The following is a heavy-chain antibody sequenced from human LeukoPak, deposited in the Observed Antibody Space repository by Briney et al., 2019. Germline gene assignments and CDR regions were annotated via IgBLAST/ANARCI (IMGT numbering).Heavy chain of an antibody. CDR1: GFTFSSYS. V-gene: IGHV3-21*01. Sequence: GGSLRLPCAASGFTFSSYSMNWVRQAPGKGLEWVSSISSSSSYIYYADSVKGRFTISRDNAKNSLYLQKNSLRAEDTAVYYCARGPRGYPYYFDYWGQGTLVTVSS. CDR2: ISSSSSYI. CDR3: ARGPRGYPYYFDY. D-gene: IGHD5-18*01. J-gene: IGHJ4*02.